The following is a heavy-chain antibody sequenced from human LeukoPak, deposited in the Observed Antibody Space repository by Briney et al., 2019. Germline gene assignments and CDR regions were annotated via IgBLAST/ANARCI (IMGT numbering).Heavy chain of an antibody. J-gene: IGHJ4*02. CDR3: AKELDTMFFDY. D-gene: IGHD3-10*02. Sequence: GGSLRLSCATSGFNFDRYTIHWVRQAPGKGLEWVSLAGWAGGTTFYSGSVRGGFTISRDSGRKSVYLQMNSLTTDDTAFYFCAKELDTMFFDYWGQGALVTVSS. V-gene: IGHV3-43*01. CDR2: AGWAGGTT. CDR1: GFNFDRYT.